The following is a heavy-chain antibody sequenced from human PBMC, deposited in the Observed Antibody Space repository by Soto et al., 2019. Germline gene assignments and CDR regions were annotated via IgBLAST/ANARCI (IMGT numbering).Heavy chain of an antibody. D-gene: IGHD3-10*01. CDR3: AKDIALVRGVIIDLDV. CDR2: ISYDGDNK. CDR1: GFTFSNYG. J-gene: IGHJ6*02. V-gene: IGHV3-30*18. Sequence: PGGSLRLSCAASGFTFSNYGLHWVRQAPGRGLEWVAVISYDGDNKYYADSVKGRFTISRDNSKNTLYLQMTSLRAEDTAVYYCAKDIALVRGVIIDLDVWGQGTTVTVSS.